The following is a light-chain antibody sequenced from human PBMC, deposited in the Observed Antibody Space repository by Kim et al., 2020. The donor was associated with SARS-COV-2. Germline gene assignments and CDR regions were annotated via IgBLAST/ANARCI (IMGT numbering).Light chain of an antibody. Sequence: ALTIACTGTSRDVGVYNYVSWYQQHPGKAPKLMIYDVSKRPSGVPDRFSGSKSGNTASLSVSGLQAEDEADYYCCSYAGSYTFVVFGGGTQLTVL. CDR3: CSYAGSYTFVV. V-gene: IGLV2-11*01. CDR2: DVS. CDR1: SRDVGVYNY. J-gene: IGLJ2*01.